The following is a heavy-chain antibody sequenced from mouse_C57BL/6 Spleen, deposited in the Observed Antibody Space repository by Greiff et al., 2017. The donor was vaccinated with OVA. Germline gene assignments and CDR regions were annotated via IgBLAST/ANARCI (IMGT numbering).Heavy chain of an antibody. CDR1: GFNIKDDY. CDR3: TKRQPFDY. Sequence: EVQLQESGAELVRPGASVKLSCTASGFNIKDDYMHWVKQRPEQGLEWIGWIDPENGDTEYASKFQGKATITADTSSNTAYLQLSSLTSEDTAVYYCTKRQPFDYWGQGTTLTVSS. CDR2: IDPENGDT. D-gene: IGHD3-2*01. V-gene: IGHV14-4*01. J-gene: IGHJ2*01.